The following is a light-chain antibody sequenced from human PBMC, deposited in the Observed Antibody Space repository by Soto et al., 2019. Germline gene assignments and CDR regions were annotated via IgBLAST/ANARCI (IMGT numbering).Light chain of an antibody. V-gene: IGKV3-20*01. CDR1: QNIYINS. CDR3: QQYGAPPLT. CDR2: GGS. J-gene: IGKJ3*01. Sequence: EIVLTQSPDTLSLSPGERATLSCRASQNIYINSLAWYQQRPRQAPRLLIYGGSTRATAVPDRFSGSGSGTDFALTISRLEPEDFAVYYCQQYGAPPLTFGPGTKVD.